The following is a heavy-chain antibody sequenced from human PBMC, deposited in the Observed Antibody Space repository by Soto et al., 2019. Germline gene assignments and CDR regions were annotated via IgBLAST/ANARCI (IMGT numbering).Heavy chain of an antibody. CDR1: GYTLTTYG. D-gene: IGHD2-15*01. J-gene: IGHJ4*02. Sequence: QVQLVQSGAEVKKPGASMKVSCKASGYTLTTYGISWVRQAPGQGLEWMGWISAYNGKNNYAQKFQGRVTMTTDTSTSIAYMELRSLRSDDTAVYYCARGPPTSCSGGSCYSHYFDYLGQGTLVTVSS. CDR3: ARGPPTSCSGGSCYSHYFDY. CDR2: ISAYNGKN. V-gene: IGHV1-18*01.